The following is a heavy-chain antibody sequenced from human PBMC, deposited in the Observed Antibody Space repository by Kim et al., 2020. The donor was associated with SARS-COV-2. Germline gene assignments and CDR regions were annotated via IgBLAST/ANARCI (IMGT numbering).Heavy chain of an antibody. D-gene: IGHD3-9*01. CDR1: GFTFSDYY. CDR2: ISSSGSTI. CDR3: ARDSTELTGYRAAEKERGWFDP. Sequence: GGSLRLSCAASGFTFSDYYMSWIRQAPGKGLEWVSYISSSGSTIYYADSVKGRFTISRDNAKNSLYLQMNSLRAEDTAVYYCARDSTELTGYRAAEKERGWFDPWGQGTLVTVSS. V-gene: IGHV3-11*04. J-gene: IGHJ5*02.